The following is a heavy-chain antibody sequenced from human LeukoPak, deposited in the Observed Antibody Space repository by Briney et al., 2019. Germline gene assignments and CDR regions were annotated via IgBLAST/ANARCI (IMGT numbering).Heavy chain of an antibody. V-gene: IGHV3-7*01. CDR2: IKKDGSEK. CDR3: GRYPYNYDRSGDHNFFGF. D-gene: IGHD3-22*01. J-gene: IGHJ4*02. CDR1: GFTFSSYS. Sequence: GGSLRLSCAASGFTFSSYSMSWVRQAPGKGLEWVANIKKDGSEKYYVDSVKGRFTISRDNAKKSLYLQMNSLRAEDTAVYYCGRYPYNYDRSGDHNFFGFWGQGILVTVSS.